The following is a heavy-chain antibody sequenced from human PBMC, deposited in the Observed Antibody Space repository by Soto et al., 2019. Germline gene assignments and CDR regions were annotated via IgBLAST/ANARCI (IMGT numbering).Heavy chain of an antibody. CDR1: GFTFGDYV. CDR3: TVGLDILTGYPYYNGVAF. J-gene: IGHJ6*04. Sequence: PGVSLGLSCTASGFTFGDYVLSWVRQAPGKGPEWVAFIRSKVYGGTTEYAASVKGRFTISRDDSETIAYLQMNSLKTEDSAVYYCTVGLDILTGYPYYNGVAFWGKGTTLTVST. CDR2: IRSKVYGGTT. V-gene: IGHV3-49*04. D-gene: IGHD3-9*01.